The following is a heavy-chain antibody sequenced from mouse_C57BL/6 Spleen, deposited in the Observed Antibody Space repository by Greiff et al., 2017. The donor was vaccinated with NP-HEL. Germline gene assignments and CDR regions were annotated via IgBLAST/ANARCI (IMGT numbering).Heavy chain of an antibody. CDR1: GFTFSDYG. CDR2: ISSGSSTI. Sequence: EVKLLESGGGLVKPGGSLKLSCAASGFTFSDYGMHWVRQAPEKGLEWVAYISSGSSTIYYADTVKGRFTISRDNAKNTLFLQMTSLRSEDTAMYYCARHYYGRGFAYWGQGTLVTVSA. CDR3: ARHYYGRGFAY. V-gene: IGHV5-17*01. J-gene: IGHJ3*01. D-gene: IGHD1-1*01.